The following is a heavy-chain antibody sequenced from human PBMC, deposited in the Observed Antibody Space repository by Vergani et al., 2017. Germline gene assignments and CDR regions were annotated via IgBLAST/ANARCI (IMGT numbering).Heavy chain of an antibody. D-gene: IGHD2-2*02. J-gene: IGHJ4*02. V-gene: IGHV3-73*02. CDR2: IRSKNDGGTA. CDR1: GLTFSDSA. Sequence: EVHLVESGGGLVQPGESLKLSCATSGLTFSDSAIHWVRQTSGKGLEWIGRIRSKNDGGTADYAAPLKGRFTISRDDSKDSAFLLVNNLKTEDTAVYFCYTDYHDYWGQGTLVTVSS. CDR3: YTDYHDY.